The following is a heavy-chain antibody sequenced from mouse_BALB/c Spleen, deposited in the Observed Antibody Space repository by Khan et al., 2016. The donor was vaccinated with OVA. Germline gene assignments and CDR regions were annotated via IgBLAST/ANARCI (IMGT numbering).Heavy chain of an antibody. CDR1: GFSLTSNG. CDR2: IWGDGSI. CDR3: AKLRVFYFDY. J-gene: IGHJ2*01. Sequence: VQLVESGPGLVAPSQSLSITCTVSGFSLTSNGVSWVRQPPGKGLEWLGVIWGDGSINYHSVLKSRLSISKDNSKSQVFLKLNSRQTDDTATYYCAKLRVFYFDYWGQGTTLTVSS. V-gene: IGHV2-3*01.